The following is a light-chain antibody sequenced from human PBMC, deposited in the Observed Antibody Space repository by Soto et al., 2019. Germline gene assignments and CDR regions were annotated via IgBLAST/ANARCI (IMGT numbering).Light chain of an antibody. CDR2: DAS. V-gene: IGKV3-11*01. Sequence: EIVLTQSPVTLSLSPGERATVSCRASQSVSSSLAWYQQKPGQAPRLLIYDASNTAPGIPARFSGSGSGTDFTLTISSLEPEDFAIYYCQQRSSSITFGQGTRLETK. J-gene: IGKJ5*01. CDR3: QQRSSSIT. CDR1: QSVSSS.